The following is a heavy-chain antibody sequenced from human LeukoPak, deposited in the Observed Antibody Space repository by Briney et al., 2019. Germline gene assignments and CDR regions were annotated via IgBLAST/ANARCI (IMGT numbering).Heavy chain of an antibody. Sequence: GGSPRLSCAASGFTVSSNYMSWVRQAPGKGLQWVSGISSSGGSTYQVDSVKGRFTISRDNSKNTLYLQMNSLRAEDTAVYYCARDHGYCSSTSCYTPYYFDYWGQGTLVTVSS. CDR3: ARDHGYCSSTSCYTPYYFDY. D-gene: IGHD2-2*02. J-gene: IGHJ4*02. CDR2: ISSSGGST. V-gene: IGHV3-23*01. CDR1: GFTVSSNY.